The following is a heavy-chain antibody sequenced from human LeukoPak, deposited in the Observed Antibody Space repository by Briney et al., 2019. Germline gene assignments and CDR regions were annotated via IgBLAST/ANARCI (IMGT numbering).Heavy chain of an antibody. CDR1: GFTLSSYS. CDR3: AKDQWSGDGCYNFDC. D-gene: IGHD2-15*01. CDR2: ISGSGSRT. Sequence: GGSLRLSCAASGFTLSSYSMTWVRQAPGKGLEWVSSISGSGSRTYYADSVKGRFTISRDNSKNTLYLQMNSLRAEDTSVYYCAKDQWSGDGCYNFDCWGQGTLVTVSS. V-gene: IGHV3-23*01. J-gene: IGHJ4*02.